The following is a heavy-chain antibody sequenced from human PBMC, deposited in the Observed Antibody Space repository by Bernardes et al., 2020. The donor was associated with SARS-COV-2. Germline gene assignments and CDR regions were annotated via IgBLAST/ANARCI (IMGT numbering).Heavy chain of an antibody. D-gene: IGHD3-3*01. V-gene: IGHV3-23*01. CDR2: ISGSGGST. J-gene: IGHJ4*02. Sequence: GGSLRLSCAASGFTFSSYAMSWVRQAPGKGLEWFSAISGSGGSTYYADSVKGRFTISRDNSKNTLYLQMNSLRAEDTAVYYCAKDPFYDFWSGYYLDYWGQGTLVTVSS. CDR1: GFTFSSYA. CDR3: AKDPFYDFWSGYYLDY.